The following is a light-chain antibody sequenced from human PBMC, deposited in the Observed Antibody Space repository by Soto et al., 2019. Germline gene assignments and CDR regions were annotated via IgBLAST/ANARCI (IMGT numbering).Light chain of an antibody. CDR1: RNVSIY. V-gene: IGKV1-39*01. CDR2: ATS. CDR3: QQSYKMPS. J-gene: IGKJ5*01. Sequence: EIPLTQSPSSLAASVGDRLTLTCRASRNVSIYLNWYQHKPGKGPTLLIHATSNLQIGVPSRFSGSGSGTAFTLTISSLEPEDFGTYYYQQSYKMPSFGQGTRLVIK.